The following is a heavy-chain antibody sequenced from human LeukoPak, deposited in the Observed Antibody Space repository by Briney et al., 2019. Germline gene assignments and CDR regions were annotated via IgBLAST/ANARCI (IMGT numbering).Heavy chain of an antibody. CDR3: ARDRSAGYSYGLNDAFDI. CDR1: GYTFTGYY. D-gene: IGHD5-18*01. Sequence: ASVKVSCKASGYTFTGYYMHWVRQAPGQGLEWMGWINPNSGGTNYAQKFQGRVTMTRDTSISTAYMELSGLRSEDTAVYYCARDRSAGYSYGLNDAFDIWGQGTMVTVSS. CDR2: INPNSGGT. V-gene: IGHV1-2*02. J-gene: IGHJ3*02.